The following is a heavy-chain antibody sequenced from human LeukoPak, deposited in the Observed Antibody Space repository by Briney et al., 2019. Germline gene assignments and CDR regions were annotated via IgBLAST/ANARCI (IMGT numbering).Heavy chain of an antibody. V-gene: IGHV3-11*06. J-gene: IGHJ4*02. CDR1: GFTFSDYY. CDR3: ARDRSSLSHYCDY. CDR2: ISSSSSYT. D-gene: IGHD3-16*02. Sequence: GGSLRLSCAASGFTFSDYYMSWIRQAPGKGLEWVSYISSSSSYTNYADSVKGRFTISRDNAKNSLYLQMNSLRAEDAAVYYCARDRSSLSHYCDYWGQGTLVTVSS.